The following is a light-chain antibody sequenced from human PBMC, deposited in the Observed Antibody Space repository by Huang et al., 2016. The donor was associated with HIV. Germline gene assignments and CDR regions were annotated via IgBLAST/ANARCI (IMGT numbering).Light chain of an antibody. Sequence: EIVMTQYPATLSVSPGEGANLFGRASQSFSNNLAWYQQRPGQAPSLLIYGASTRATGVPPRFNGSGSGTEFTLPIISLQSEDFTVYYCQQYNIWPYTFGQWTKLEIK. V-gene: IGKV3-15*01. CDR3: QQYNIWPYT. J-gene: IGKJ2*01. CDR1: QSFSNN. CDR2: GAS.